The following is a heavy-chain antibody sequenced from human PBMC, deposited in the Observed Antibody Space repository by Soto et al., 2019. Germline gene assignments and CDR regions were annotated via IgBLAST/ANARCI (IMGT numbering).Heavy chain of an antibody. Sequence: PGGSLRLSCAASGFTFSSYAMHWVRQAPGKGLEWVAVISYDGSNKYYADSVKGRFTISRDNSKNTLYLQMNSLRAEDTAVYYCSCYTSFNYYGMDVWGQGTTVTVSS. J-gene: IGHJ6*02. CDR2: ISYDGSNK. V-gene: IGHV3-30-3*01. D-gene: IGHD2-2*02. CDR1: GFTFSSYA. CDR3: SCYTSFNYYGMDV.